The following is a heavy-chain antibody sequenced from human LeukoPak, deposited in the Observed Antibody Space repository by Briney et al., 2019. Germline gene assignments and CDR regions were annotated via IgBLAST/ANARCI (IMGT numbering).Heavy chain of an antibody. CDR2: ISSSGSTI. V-gene: IGHV3-48*03. Sequence: GGSLRLSCAASGFTFSSYEMNWVRQAPGKGLEWVSYISSSGSTIYYADSVKGRFTISRDNSKNTLYLQMNSLRAEDTAVYYCARDQLRYCSGGSCYGDLEYWGQGTLVTVSS. J-gene: IGHJ4*02. CDR1: GFTFSSYE. CDR3: ARDQLRYCSGGSCYGDLEY. D-gene: IGHD2-15*01.